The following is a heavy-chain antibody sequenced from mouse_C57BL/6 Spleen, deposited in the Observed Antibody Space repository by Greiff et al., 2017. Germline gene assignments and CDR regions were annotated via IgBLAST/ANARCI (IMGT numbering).Heavy chain of an antibody. CDR2: INPNNGGT. V-gene: IGHV1-26*01. J-gene: IGHJ1*03. D-gene: IGHD1-1*01. CDR1: GYTFTDYY. CDR3: ARGPPLYYYGSSYWYFDV. Sequence: EVLLQQSGPELVKPGASVKISCKASGYTFTDYYMNWVKQSHGKSLEWIGDINPNNGGTSYNQKFKGKATLTVDKSSSTAYMELRSLTSEDSAVYYCARGPPLYYYGSSYWYFDVWGTGTTVTVSS.